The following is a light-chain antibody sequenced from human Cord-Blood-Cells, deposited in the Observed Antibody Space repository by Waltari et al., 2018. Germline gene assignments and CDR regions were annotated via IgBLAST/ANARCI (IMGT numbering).Light chain of an antibody. J-gene: IGLJ3*02. V-gene: IGLV1-47*01. CDR2: RNN. Sequence: QSVLTQPPSASGTPGPRVTIPCSGCSSNIGRHYVYWYQQLPGTAPKLLIYRNNQRPSGVPDRFSGSKSGPSASLAISGLRSEDEADYYCAAWDDSLSGWVFGGGTKLTVL. CDR3: AAWDDSLSGWV. CDR1: SSNIGRHY.